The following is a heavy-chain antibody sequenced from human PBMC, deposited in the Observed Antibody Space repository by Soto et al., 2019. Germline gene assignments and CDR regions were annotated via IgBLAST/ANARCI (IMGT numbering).Heavy chain of an antibody. J-gene: IGHJ6*02. CDR2: INHSGST. CDR1: GGSFSGYY. CDR3: ARLIAARYYYYGMDV. Sequence: ETLSLTCSVYGGSFSGYYWSWIRQPPGKGLEWIGEINHSGSTNYNPSLKSRVTISVDTSKNQFSLKLSSVTAADTAVYYCARLIAARYYYYGMDVWGQGTTVTVSS. V-gene: IGHV4-34*01. D-gene: IGHD6-13*01.